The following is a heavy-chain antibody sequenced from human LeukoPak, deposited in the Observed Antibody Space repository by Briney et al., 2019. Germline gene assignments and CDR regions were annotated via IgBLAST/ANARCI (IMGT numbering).Heavy chain of an antibody. CDR2: ITGSAGST. D-gene: IGHD2-15*01. CDR3: AKDPGSVYCSVGYCHGSPCDS. J-gene: IGHJ4*02. Sequence: GGSLRLSCAACGFIFSPYAMIWVRQAPGKGLEWVSLITGSAGSTYYADSVKGRFTISRDSSKNTLFLQMNSLRAEDTALYYCAKDPGSVYCSVGYCHGSPCDSWGQGTLVTVSS. CDR1: GFIFSPYA. V-gene: IGHV3-23*01.